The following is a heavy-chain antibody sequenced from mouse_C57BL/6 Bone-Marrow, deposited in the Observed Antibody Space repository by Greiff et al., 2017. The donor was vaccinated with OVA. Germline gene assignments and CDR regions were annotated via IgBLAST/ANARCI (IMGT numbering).Heavy chain of an antibody. CDR1: GFSLTSYA. CDR2: IWTGGGT. J-gene: IGHJ1*03. CDR3: ARNYGSKTDWYFDV. V-gene: IGHV2-9-1*01. Sequence: QVQLKESGPGLVAPSQSLSISCTVSGFSLTSYAISWVRQPPGKGLEWLGVIWTGGGTNYNSALKSRLSISKDNSKSQVFLKMNSLQTDDTARYYCARNYGSKTDWYFDVWGTGTTVTVSS. D-gene: IGHD1-1*01.